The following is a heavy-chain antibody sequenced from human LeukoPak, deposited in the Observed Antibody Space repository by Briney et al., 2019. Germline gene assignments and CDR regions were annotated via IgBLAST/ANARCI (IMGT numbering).Heavy chain of an antibody. Sequence: SEILSLTCTVSGGSISGTSYYWGWIRQPPGKGLEWIGSIYYIGSTYYNPSLKSRVTISVDTSKTQFSLRLSSVTAADTAVYYCARTYTIFGVVHDYWGQGTLVTVSS. CDR2: IYYIGST. CDR3: ARTYTIFGVVHDY. J-gene: IGHJ4*02. D-gene: IGHD3-3*01. CDR1: GGSISGTSYY. V-gene: IGHV4-39*07.